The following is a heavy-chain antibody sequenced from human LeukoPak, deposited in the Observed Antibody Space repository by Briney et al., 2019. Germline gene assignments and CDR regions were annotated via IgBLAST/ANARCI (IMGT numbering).Heavy chain of an antibody. V-gene: IGHV4-39*01. J-gene: IGHJ2*01. CDR3: ARALRARYFDL. Sequence: SETLSLTCTVSGGSITTSSYYWGWIRQPPGKGLEWIGIIYYSGSTYYNPSLKRRVTISVDTSKNQFSLKLSSVTAADTAVYYCARALRARYFDLWGRGTLVTVSS. CDR1: GGSITTSSYY. CDR2: IYYSGST.